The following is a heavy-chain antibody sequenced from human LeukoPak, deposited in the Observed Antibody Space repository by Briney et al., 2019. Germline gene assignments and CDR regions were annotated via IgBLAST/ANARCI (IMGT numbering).Heavy chain of an antibody. J-gene: IGHJ5*02. Sequence: GGSLRLSCAASGFTFSGSAIHWVRQSSGKGLEWVGQIDKKDKGYATATAYVASVKGRFTISRDDSINTAYLQMKSLKTEDTALYYCTRDSGTYNWFDPWGQGTLVTVSS. CDR1: GFTFSGSA. CDR2: IDKKDKGYATAT. D-gene: IGHD1-26*01. V-gene: IGHV3-73*01. CDR3: TRDSGTYNWFDP.